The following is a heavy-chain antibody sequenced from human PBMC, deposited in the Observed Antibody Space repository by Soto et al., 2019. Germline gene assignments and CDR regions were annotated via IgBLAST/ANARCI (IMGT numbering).Heavy chain of an antibody. D-gene: IGHD3-22*01. CDR3: ARGPTRGSSGSKTRTVYYYYGLDV. Sequence: QVQLVESGGGVVQPGRSLRLSCAASGFTFNSFGMHWVRQAPGKGLEWVAIIWYDGSNKYYRDSVKGRFTISRDISKNTLDMEMHRLRAEDTAVYHCARGPTRGSSGSKTRTVYYYYGLDVWGQGTTVTVSS. V-gene: IGHV3-33*01. CDR1: GFTFNSFG. J-gene: IGHJ6*02. CDR2: IWYDGSNK.